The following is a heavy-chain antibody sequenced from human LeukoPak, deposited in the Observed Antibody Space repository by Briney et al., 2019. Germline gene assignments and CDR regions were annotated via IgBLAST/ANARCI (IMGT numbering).Heavy chain of an antibody. CDR1: GGTFSSYA. CDR3: ARGGGSIAAAGTDY. J-gene: IGHJ4*02. CDR2: IIPILGIA. D-gene: IGHD6-13*01. V-gene: IGHV1-69*04. Sequence: ASVKVSCKASGGTFSSYAISWVRQAPGQGLEWMGRIIPILGIANYAQKFQGRVTITADKSTSTAYMELSSLRSEDTAVYYCARGGGSIAAAGTDYWGQGTLVTVSS.